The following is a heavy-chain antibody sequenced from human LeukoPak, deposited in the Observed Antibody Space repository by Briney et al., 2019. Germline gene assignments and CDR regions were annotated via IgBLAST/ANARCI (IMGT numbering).Heavy chain of an antibody. CDR3: ARLHCGGDCYSPIWDY. J-gene: IGHJ4*02. V-gene: IGHV4-4*02. CDR1: GGSISSSNW. Sequence: SGTLSLTCAVSGGSISSSNWWSRVRQPPGKGLEWIGEIYHSGSTNYNPSLKSRVTISVDKSKNQFSLKLSSVTAADTAVYYCARLHCGGDCYSPIWDYWGQGTLVTVSS. CDR2: IYHSGST. D-gene: IGHD2-21*02.